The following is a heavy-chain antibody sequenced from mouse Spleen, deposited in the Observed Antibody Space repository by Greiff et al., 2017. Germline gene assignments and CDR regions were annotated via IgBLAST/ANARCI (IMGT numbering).Heavy chain of an antibody. V-gene: IGHV5-9-1*01. D-gene: IGHD2-4*01. CDR2: ISSGGSYT. CDR3: ARRDYDSPWLAY. CDR1: GFTFSSYA. Sequence: EVKLVESGGGLVKPGGSLKLSCAASGFTFSSYAMSWVRQTPEKRLEWVATISSGGSYTYYPDSVKGRFTISRDNAKNTLYLQMSSLRSEDTAMYYCARRDYDSPWLAYWGQGTLVTVSA. J-gene: IGHJ3*01.